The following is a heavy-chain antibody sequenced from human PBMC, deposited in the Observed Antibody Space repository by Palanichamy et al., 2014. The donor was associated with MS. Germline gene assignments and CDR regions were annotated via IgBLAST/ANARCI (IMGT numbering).Heavy chain of an antibody. CDR1: VAPSAVVVTT. J-gene: IGHJ4*02. Sequence: QLQLQESGPRTGEGLRGPCPSPALSLVAPSAVVVTTGAGSASPHGKGLEWIGSIYYSGSTYYNPSLKSRVTISVDTSKNQFSLKLSSVTAADTAVYYCARTRSAVVAATHFDYWGQGTLVTVSS. V-gene: IGHV4-39*01. CDR3: ARTRSAVVAATHFDY. D-gene: IGHD2-15*01. CDR2: IYYSGST.